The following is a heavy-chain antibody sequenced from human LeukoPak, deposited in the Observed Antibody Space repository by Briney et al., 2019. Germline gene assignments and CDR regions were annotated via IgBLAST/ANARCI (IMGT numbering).Heavy chain of an antibody. CDR3: AKTMATIVNYYYGMDV. D-gene: IGHD5-24*01. CDR1: GFTFSDFY. Sequence: GGSLRLSCAASGFTFSDFYMTWIRQAPGKGLEWVSYSSNGGSTIYYADSVKGRFTISRDNAKNSLYLQMNSLRAEDTAVYYCAKTMATIVNYYYGMDVWGQGTTVTVSS. V-gene: IGHV3-11*01. J-gene: IGHJ6*02. CDR2: SSNGGSTI.